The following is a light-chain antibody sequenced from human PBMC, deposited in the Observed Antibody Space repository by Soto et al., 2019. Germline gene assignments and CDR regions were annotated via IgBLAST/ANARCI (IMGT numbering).Light chain of an antibody. CDR2: WAY. J-gene: IGKJ5*01. V-gene: IGKV4-1*01. Sequence: DIVMTQSPDSLAMSLGERATINCKSSQSVLYTLNKRNYLSWYQQKPGQPPKLLIYWAYTRDSGVPDRFSGSGSGTEFTLTICSLQAEDAAVYYCQQYYTTPTITFGQGTRLEIK. CDR1: QSVLYTLNKRNY. CDR3: QQYYTTPTIT.